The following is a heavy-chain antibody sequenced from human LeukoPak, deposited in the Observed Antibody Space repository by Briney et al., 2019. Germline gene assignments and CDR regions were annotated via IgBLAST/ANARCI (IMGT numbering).Heavy chain of an antibody. J-gene: IGHJ4*02. CDR2: INGRADST. CDR3: AKATVYNYGSGAFDY. Sequence: GGSLRLSCAASGFTFSSYSMNWVRQAPGKGLEWVSAINGRADSTFYADSVKGRFTISRDNSKNTLFLHMNSLRVEDTAIYYCAKATVYNYGSGAFDYWGLGTLVTVSS. V-gene: IGHV3-23*01. D-gene: IGHD3-10*01. CDR1: GFTFSSYS.